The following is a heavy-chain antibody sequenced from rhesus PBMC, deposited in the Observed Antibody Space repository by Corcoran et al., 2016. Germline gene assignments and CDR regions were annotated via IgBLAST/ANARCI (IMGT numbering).Heavy chain of an antibody. CDR1: GYSISSGYD. CDR3: ARGIAAAGRGNY. J-gene: IGHJ4*01. Sequence: QVQLQESGPGVVKPSETLSLTCAVSGYSISSGYDWSWIRQPPGKGLEWIGYIYGSRGSPNYNPSRKNRITISKDTSKNQFSLKLSSVTAADTAVYYCARGIAAAGRGNYWGQGVLVTVSS. CDR2: IYGSRGSP. D-gene: IGHD6-31*01. V-gene: IGHV4-76*01.